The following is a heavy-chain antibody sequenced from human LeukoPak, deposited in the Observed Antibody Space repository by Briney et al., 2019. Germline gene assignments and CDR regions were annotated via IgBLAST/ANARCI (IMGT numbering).Heavy chain of an antibody. V-gene: IGHV4-34*01. J-gene: IGHJ5*02. CDR2: INHSGST. Sequence: PSETLSLTCTVSGGSISSYYWSWIRQPPGKGLEWIGEINHSGSTNYNPSLKSRVTISVDTSKNQFSLKLSSVTAADTAVYYCARASWENYYGSGSYGRGTFDPWGQGTLVTVSS. D-gene: IGHD3-10*01. CDR1: GGSISSYY. CDR3: ARASWENYYGSGSYGRGTFDP.